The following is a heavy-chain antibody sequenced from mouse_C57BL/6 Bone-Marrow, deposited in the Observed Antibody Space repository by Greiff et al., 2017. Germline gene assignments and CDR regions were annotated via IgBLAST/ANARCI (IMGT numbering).Heavy chain of an antibody. CDR1: GFNIKDAY. CDR3: TTWWLRGY. Sequence: VQLQQSGAELVRPGASVKLSCTASGFNIKDAYMHWVKQRPEQGLEWIGWFDPENGDTEYASKFQGKATITAETSSNTAYLQLSSLTSEDTAVYYCTTWWLRGYWGQGTTLTVSS. J-gene: IGHJ2*01. V-gene: IGHV14-4*01. CDR2: FDPENGDT. D-gene: IGHD2-2*01.